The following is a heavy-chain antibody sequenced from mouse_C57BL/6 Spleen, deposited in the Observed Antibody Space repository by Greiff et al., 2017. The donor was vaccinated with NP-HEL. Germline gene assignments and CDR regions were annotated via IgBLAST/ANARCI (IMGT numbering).Heavy chain of an antibody. CDR2: ISDGGSYT. CDR3: ARGAYYGNPDWYFDV. J-gene: IGHJ1*03. D-gene: IGHD2-10*01. CDR1: GFTFSSYA. Sequence: EVHLVESGGGLVKPGGSLKLSCAASGFTFSSYAMSWVRQTPEKRLEWVATISDGGSYTYYPDNVKGRFTISRDNAKNNLYLQMSHLKSEDTAMYYCARGAYYGNPDWYFDVWGTGTTVTVSS. V-gene: IGHV5-4*01.